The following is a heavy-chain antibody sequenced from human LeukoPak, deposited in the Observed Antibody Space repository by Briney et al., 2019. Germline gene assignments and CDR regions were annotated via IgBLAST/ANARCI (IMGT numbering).Heavy chain of an antibody. J-gene: IGHJ4*02. V-gene: IGHV6-1*01. CDR3: ASSSGWHELFGY. D-gene: IGHD6-19*01. Sequence: SQTLSLTCALSGESLSSNSAAWNWIRHSPTSGIEWPGRTYYRAKWYNDYAVSVKSRITINPDTSQNQFSLQLNSVTPEDTAVYYCASSSGWHELFGYWGQGTLVTVSS. CDR2: TYYRAKWYN. CDR1: GESLSSNSAA.